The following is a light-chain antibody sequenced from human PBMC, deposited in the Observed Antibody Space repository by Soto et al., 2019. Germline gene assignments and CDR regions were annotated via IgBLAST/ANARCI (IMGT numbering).Light chain of an antibody. CDR3: QQYGSSPLT. CDR1: QSVKSSS. Sequence: EIVLTQSPGTLFLSPGERATLSCRASQSVKSSSLAWYQQKPGQAPRLLIYGASTWATGTPYRFSGSGSGTVFTLTISRLEPEDFAVYYCQQYGSSPLTFGGGTKVEIK. CDR2: GAS. V-gene: IGKV3-20*01. J-gene: IGKJ4*01.